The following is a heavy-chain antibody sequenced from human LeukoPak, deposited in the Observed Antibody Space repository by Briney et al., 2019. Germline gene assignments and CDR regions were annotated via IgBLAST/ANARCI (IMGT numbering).Heavy chain of an antibody. CDR1: GFTFSDYY. V-gene: IGHV3-11*04. CDR3: ARDLSGVTGYTYGRGLDY. J-gene: IGHJ4*02. Sequence: GSLRLSCAASGFTFSDYYMNWIRQAPGKGLEWVSYISSSGSTIYYADSVKGRFTISRDNAKNSLYLQMNSLRAEDTAVYYCARDLSGVTGYTYGRGLDYWGQGTLVTVSS. CDR2: ISSSGSTI. D-gene: IGHD5-18*01.